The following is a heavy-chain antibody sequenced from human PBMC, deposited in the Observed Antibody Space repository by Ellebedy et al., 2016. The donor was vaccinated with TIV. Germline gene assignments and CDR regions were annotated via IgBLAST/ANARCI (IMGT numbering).Heavy chain of an antibody. J-gene: IGHJ4*02. D-gene: IGHD6-19*01. CDR2: ISGRGDTT. CDR1: GFTFSSYS. V-gene: IGHV3-23*01. CDR3: EKDNKRGWPGPSCDS. Sequence: PGGSLRLSCAASGFTFSSYSMNWVRQAPGMGLEWVPAISGRGDTTYYADSVKGRVTISRDNSKNTLYLLMNSLRPEDKAVYYYEKDNKRGWPGPSCDSWGQGTLVTVSS.